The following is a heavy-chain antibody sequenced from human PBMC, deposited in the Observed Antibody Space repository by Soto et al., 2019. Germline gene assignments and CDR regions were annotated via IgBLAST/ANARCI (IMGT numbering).Heavy chain of an antibody. Sequence: GASVKVSCKASGGTFRSCAIIWVGQSPGRGREWMGGIIPIFGTANYAQKLQGRVTITADESTSTAYMELSSLRSEDTAVYYCARRSNVDTAREAYYYYGMDVRGQGTTVTVSS. V-gene: IGHV1-69*13. D-gene: IGHD5-18*01. J-gene: IGHJ6*02. CDR2: IIPIFGTA. CDR3: ARRSNVDTAREAYYYYGMDV. CDR1: GGTFRSCA.